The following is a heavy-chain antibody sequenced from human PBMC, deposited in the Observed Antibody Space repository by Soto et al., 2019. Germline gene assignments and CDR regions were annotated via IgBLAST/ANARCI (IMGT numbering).Heavy chain of an antibody. Sequence: HPGGSLRLSCAASGFTFDDYAMHWVRQVPGKGLEWVSGINWNSGSIGYGDSVKGRFAISRDNGKNSLHLQMNSLSAEDTPFYYCVKDESINWYSGHFRHWGQGTLVTVSS. CDR2: INWNSGSI. CDR3: VKDESINWYSGHFRH. D-gene: IGHD6-13*01. V-gene: IGHV3-9*01. J-gene: IGHJ1*01. CDR1: GFTFDDYA.